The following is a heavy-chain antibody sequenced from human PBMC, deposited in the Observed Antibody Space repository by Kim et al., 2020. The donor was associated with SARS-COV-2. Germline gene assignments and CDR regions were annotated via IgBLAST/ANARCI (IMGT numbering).Heavy chain of an antibody. V-gene: IGHV4-59*08. CDR1: GGSISSNY. J-gene: IGHJ4*02. D-gene: IGHD6-13*01. Sequence: SETLSLTCTVSGGSISSNYWSWSRQRPGKGLELIGYSYYSWSTNYNPSLKSRITISVDTSKNQFSLKLSSVTAAATAVADCARPVGSSTFDYWGQGALVT. CDR2: SYYSWST. CDR3: ARPVGSSTFDY.